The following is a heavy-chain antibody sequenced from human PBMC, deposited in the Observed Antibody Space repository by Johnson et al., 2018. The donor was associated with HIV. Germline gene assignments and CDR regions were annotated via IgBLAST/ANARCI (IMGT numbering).Heavy chain of an antibody. D-gene: IGHD3-9*01. CDR2: ISADGDST. CDR1: RFTFRIYA. CDR3: AKDRSIYDIIYAFDI. Sequence: VLLVESGGGLVQPGGSLRLSCAASRFTFRIYAMTWVRQAPGKGLEWVSSISADGDSTYYADSVKGRFTISRDNPKNTFYLQMNSLRAEDTAVYYCAKDRSIYDIIYAFDIWGQGTMVTVSS. J-gene: IGHJ3*02. V-gene: IGHV3-23*04.